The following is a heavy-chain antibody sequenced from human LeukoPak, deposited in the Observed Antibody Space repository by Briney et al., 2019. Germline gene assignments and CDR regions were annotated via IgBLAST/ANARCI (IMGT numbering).Heavy chain of an antibody. CDR2: ISAYNGNT. V-gene: IGHV1-18*01. J-gene: IGHJ4*02. CDR1: GYTFTSYG. CDR3: ARNRQDIVVVPAAALIDY. Sequence: GASVKVSCKASGYTFTSYGISWVRQAPGQGLEWMGWISAYNGNTNYAQKLQGRVTMTTDTSTSTAYMELRSLRSDDTAVYYCARNRQDIVVVPAAALIDYWGQGTLVTVSS. D-gene: IGHD2-2*01.